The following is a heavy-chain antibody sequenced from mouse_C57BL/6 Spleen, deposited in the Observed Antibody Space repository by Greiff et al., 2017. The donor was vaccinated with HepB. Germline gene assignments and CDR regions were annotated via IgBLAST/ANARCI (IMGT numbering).Heavy chain of an antibody. D-gene: IGHD1-1*01. J-gene: IGHJ4*01. V-gene: IGHV5-17*01. CDR2: ISSGSSTI. CDR1: GFTFSDYG. CDR3: ARRRVVAPYAMDY. Sequence: EVKLVESGGGLVKPGGSLKLSCAASGFTFSDYGMHWVRQAPEKGLEWVAYISSGSSTIHYADTVKGRFTISRDNAKNTLFLQMTSLRSEDMAMYYWARRRVVAPYAMDYWGQGTSVTVSS.